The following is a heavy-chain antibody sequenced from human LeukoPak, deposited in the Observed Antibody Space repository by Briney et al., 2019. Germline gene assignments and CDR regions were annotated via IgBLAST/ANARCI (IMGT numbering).Heavy chain of an antibody. D-gene: IGHD3-22*01. CDR2: IYYSGST. Sequence: PSETLSLTCTVSGGSISSYYWSWIRQPAGKGLEWIAYIYYSGSTNYNPSLKSRVTISVDTSKNQFSLKLSSVTAADTAVYYCARGNYYDSTTYYRAFDIWGQGTMVTVSS. CDR3: ARGNYYDSTTYYRAFDI. V-gene: IGHV4-59*01. J-gene: IGHJ3*02. CDR1: GGSISSYY.